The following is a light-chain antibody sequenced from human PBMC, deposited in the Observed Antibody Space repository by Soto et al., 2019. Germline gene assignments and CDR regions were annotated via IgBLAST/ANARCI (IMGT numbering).Light chain of an antibody. Sequence: DIQLTQSPSFLSASVGDRVTITCRASQGIRNYLAWYQRKPGKAPKLLIYAASTLQSGVPSRFSGSGSGTEFTLTISSLQHEDFATYYWQQRSSYPLTFGGGTKVEIK. CDR1: QGIRNY. V-gene: IGKV1-9*01. J-gene: IGKJ4*01. CDR2: AAS. CDR3: QQRSSYPLT.